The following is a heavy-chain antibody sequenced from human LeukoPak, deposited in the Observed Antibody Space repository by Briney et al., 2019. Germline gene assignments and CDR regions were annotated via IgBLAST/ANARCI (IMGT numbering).Heavy chain of an antibody. V-gene: IGHV4-59*01. CDR2: IYYSGST. CDR1: GGSIRSYY. D-gene: IGHD3-22*01. Sequence: PSETLSLTCTVSGGSIRSYYWSWIRQPPGKGLEWIGYIYYSGSTNYNPSLKSRVTISVDTSKNQFSLKLSSVTAADTAVYYCAREALNAYDSSGYYAWGQGTLVTVSS. CDR3: AREALNAYDSSGYYA. J-gene: IGHJ4*02.